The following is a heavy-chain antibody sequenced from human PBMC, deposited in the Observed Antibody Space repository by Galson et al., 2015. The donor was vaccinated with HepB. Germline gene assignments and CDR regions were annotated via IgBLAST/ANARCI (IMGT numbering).Heavy chain of an antibody. D-gene: IGHD3-16*01. V-gene: IGHV3-21*01. CDR1: GFDFVRTT. CDR2: ITRTSNSI. Sequence: SLRLSCAASGFDFVRTTMNWVRQTPGEGLEWVSSITRTSNSINYADSVKGRFTVSRDNSKKFLYLQMSSLRVEDTAVYYCVREGGYDYFWGTYSGAYFESWGQGARVTVS. J-gene: IGHJ4*02. CDR3: VREGGYDYFWGTYSGAYFES.